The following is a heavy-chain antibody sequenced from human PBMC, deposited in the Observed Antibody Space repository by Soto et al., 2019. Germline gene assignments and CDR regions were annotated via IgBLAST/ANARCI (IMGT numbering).Heavy chain of an antibody. CDR3: ARGIPGISHPNPLDF. CDR1: GYSFTGYW. CDR2: IYPGDSDT. Sequence: PGASLKISCQGSGYSFTGYWIGWVRQKSWEGLEWMCIIYPGDSDTRYSPSFRGQVTISADKSLSTAYLQWSSLKASYTALYYCARGIPGISHPNPLDFWGQGTLVTVSS. V-gene: IGHV5-51*01. J-gene: IGHJ4*02. D-gene: IGHD2-2*02.